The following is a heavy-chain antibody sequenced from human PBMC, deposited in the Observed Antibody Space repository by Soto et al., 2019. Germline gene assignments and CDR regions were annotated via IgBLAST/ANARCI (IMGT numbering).Heavy chain of an antibody. J-gene: IGHJ4*02. CDR1: GAILSNDP. CDR3: ATGEWELPHF. Sequence: QVQLGQSGAEMKKPGSSVKVSCKASGAILSNDPISWVRQAPGQGLEWMGGIIPAIGKPDYAQKYQDRVTIAADESTSTAYMELTNLVSQDTAVYYCATGEWELPHFWGQGTLVTVSS. D-gene: IGHD1-7*01. CDR2: IIPAIGKP. V-gene: IGHV1-69*01.